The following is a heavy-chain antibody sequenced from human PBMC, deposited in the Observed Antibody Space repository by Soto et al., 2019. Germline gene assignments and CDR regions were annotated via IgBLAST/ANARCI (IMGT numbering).Heavy chain of an antibody. CDR1: GGSISSYY. Sequence: SETLSLTCTVSGGSISSYYWSWIRQPPGKGLEWIGYIYYSGSTNYNPSLKSRVTISVDTSKNQFSLKLSSVTAADTAVYYCARRWGRTFAYWGQGSLDIVSS. V-gene: IGHV4-59*08. D-gene: IGHD7-27*01. CDR2: IYYSGST. J-gene: IGHJ4*02. CDR3: ARRWGRTFAY.